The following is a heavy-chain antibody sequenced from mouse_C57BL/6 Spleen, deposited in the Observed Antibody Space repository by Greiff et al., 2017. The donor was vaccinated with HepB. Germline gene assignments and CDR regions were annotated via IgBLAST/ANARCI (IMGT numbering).Heavy chain of an antibody. CDR2: ISDGGSYT. D-gene: IGHD2-3*01. J-gene: IGHJ3*01. V-gene: IGHV5-4*01. Sequence: EVQLVESGGGLVKPGGSLKLSCAASGFTFSSYAMSWVRQTPEKRLEWVATISDGGSYTYYPDNVKGRFTISRDNAKNNLYLQMSHLKSEDTAMYYCARDRGDGSWFAYWGQRTLVTVSA. CDR3: ARDRGDGSWFAY. CDR1: GFTFSSYA.